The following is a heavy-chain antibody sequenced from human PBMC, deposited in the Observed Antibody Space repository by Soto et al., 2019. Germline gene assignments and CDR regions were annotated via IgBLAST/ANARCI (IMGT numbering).Heavy chain of an antibody. V-gene: IGHV3-21*01. D-gene: IGHD5-18*01. CDR1: GFTFSSYS. Sequence: EVQLVESGGGLVKPGGSLRLSCAASGFTFSSYSMNWVRQAPGKGLEWVSSISSSSSYIYYADSVKGRFTISRYNAKNSLYLQMNSLRAEDTAVYYCARVGGYSYVNWFDPWGQGTLVTVSS. CDR3: ARVGGYSYVNWFDP. CDR2: ISSSSSYI. J-gene: IGHJ5*02.